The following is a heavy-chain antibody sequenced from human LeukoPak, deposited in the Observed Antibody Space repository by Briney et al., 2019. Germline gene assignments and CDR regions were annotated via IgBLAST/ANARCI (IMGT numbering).Heavy chain of an antibody. Sequence: SVKVSCKASGGTFSSYAISWVRQAPGQGLEWMGGIIPIFGTANYAQKVQGRVRITTDESTSTAYMELSSLRSEDTAVYYCARRGPQGDFDLWGRGTLVTVSS. CDR1: GGTFSSYA. J-gene: IGHJ2*01. D-gene: IGHD3-10*01. CDR2: IIPIFGTA. CDR3: ARRGPQGDFDL. V-gene: IGHV1-69*05.